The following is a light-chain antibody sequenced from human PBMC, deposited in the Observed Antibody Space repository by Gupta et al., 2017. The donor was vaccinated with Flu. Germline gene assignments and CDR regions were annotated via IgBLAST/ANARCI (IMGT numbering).Light chain of an antibody. Sequence: ALGQTARIICGGNNIGSKNVHWYQQKPGQAPVPVIYKDFNRPSGIPERVSGSNSGNTATLTISRAQAGDEADYYCQVWDPNAVVLGGGTRLTVL. J-gene: IGLJ2*01. V-gene: IGLV3-9*01. CDR3: QVWDPNAVV. CDR1: NIGSKN. CDR2: KDF.